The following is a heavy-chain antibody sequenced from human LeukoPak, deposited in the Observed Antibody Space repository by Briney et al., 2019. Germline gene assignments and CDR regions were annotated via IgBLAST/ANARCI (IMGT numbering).Heavy chain of an antibody. CDR3: VSFYETY. V-gene: IGHV3-74*01. CDR2: INSDGSWT. Sequence: GGSLRLSCAASGNYWMHWVRQAPGKGLVWVSHINSDGSWTSYADSVKGRFTISKDNAENTVYLQMNSLRAEDTAVYYCVSFYETYWGRGILVTVSS. J-gene: IGHJ4*02. CDR1: GNYW. D-gene: IGHD2/OR15-2a*01.